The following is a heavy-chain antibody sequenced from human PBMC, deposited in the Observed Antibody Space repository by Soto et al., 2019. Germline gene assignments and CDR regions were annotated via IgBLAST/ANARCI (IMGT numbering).Heavy chain of an antibody. D-gene: IGHD3-10*01. CDR3: AVGTSPYGSRY. CDR1: GGSVSSGSYY. CDR2: ICYSGST. V-gene: IGHV4-61*01. J-gene: IGHJ4*02. Sequence: QVQLQESGPGLVKPSETLSLTCTVSGGSVSSGSYYWSWIRQPPGKGLEWIGYICYSGSTKYNPSLKSRVTISVDTSKNQFSLKLSSVTAADTAVYYCAVGTSPYGSRYWGQGTLVTVSS.